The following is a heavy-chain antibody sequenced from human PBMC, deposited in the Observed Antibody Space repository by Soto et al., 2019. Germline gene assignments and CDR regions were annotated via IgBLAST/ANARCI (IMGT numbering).Heavy chain of an antibody. CDR1: GFTFSGYA. V-gene: IGHV3-23*01. D-gene: IGHD4-17*01. J-gene: IGHJ4*02. CDR3: AKFPHRIGAVTTGALGY. CDR2: ISGSGGNT. Sequence: EVQLLESGGGLVQPGGSLRLSCAASGFTFSGYAMTWVRQAPGKGLEWVSAISGSGGNTYYADSVKGRFTISRDNSKNMLYLQMNSLRAADTAVYYCAKFPHRIGAVTTGALGYWGQGTLVTVSS.